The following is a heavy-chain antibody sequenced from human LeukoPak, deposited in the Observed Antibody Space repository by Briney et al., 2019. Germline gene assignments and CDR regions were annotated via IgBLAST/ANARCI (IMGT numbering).Heavy chain of an antibody. D-gene: IGHD3-10*02. CDR2: ISSSGSTI. J-gene: IGHJ6*04. V-gene: IGHV3-48*03. Sequence: SGGPLRFSCAALGFTFSSYEMNWVGKAPGKGLKWCSYISSSGSTIYYADSVKGRFTISRDNAKNSLYLQMNSLRAEDTAVYYCAELGITMNGGVWGKGTTVTISS. CDR3: AELGITMNGGV. CDR1: GFTFSSYE.